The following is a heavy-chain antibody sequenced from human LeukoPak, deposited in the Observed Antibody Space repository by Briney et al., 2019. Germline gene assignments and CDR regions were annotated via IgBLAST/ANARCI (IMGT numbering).Heavy chain of an antibody. CDR1: GFTFSSYA. CDR3: AKDNRRAHYFDY. Sequence: GGSLRLSCAASGFTFSSYAMSWVRQAPGKGLEWVSAISGSGGSTYYAGSVKGRFTISRDNSKNTLYLQMNSLRAEDTAVYYCAKDNRRAHYFDYWGQGTLVTVSS. V-gene: IGHV3-23*01. CDR2: ISGSGGST. J-gene: IGHJ4*02.